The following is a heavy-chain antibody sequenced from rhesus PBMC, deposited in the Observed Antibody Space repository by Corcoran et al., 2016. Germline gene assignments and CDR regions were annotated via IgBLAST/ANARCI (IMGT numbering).Heavy chain of an antibody. J-gene: IGHJ3*01. CDR3: AKALPTYYNLWTGPFDF. CDR2: INSGGGST. CDR1: GFTFSSYG. V-gene: IGHV3S5*01. D-gene: IGHD3-3*01. Sequence: EVQLVETGGGLVQPGGSLKLSCAASGFTFSSYGMSWVRQAPGKGLEWVLAINSGGGSTYYEDSVKGRFTISRDNSKNTLALQMNSLRAEDTAVYYCAKALPTYYNLWTGPFDFWGQGLRVTVSS.